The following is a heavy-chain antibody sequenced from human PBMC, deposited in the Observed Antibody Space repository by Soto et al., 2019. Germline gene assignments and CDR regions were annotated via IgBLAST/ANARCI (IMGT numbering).Heavy chain of an antibody. D-gene: IGHD4-17*01. CDR2: IRSKSYGGTT. Sequence: PGGSLRLSCTASGFTFGDYAMSWFRQAPGKGLEWVGFIRSKSYGGTTEYAASVKSRFTISRDDSKSIAYLQMNSLKTEDTAVYYCTRDAYGDYGADYYYYYMDVWGKGTTVTVSS. CDR3: TRDAYGDYGADYYYYYMDV. CDR1: GFTFGDYA. V-gene: IGHV3-49*03. J-gene: IGHJ6*03.